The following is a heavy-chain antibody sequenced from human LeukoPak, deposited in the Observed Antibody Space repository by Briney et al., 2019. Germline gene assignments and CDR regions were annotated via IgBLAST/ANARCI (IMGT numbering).Heavy chain of an antibody. CDR1: GFSFGAYE. Sequence: PGGSLRLSCTASGFSFGAYEMAWVRQAPGQGLEWVAHINSGGSTIYYADSVRGQFTISRDNAQNSVYLLMNSLRGDDTAVYYCARDPNDFGDPYFDYWGQGTLVIVSS. D-gene: IGHD4-17*01. CDR3: ARDPNDFGDPYFDY. J-gene: IGHJ4*02. CDR2: INSGGSTI. V-gene: IGHV3-48*03.